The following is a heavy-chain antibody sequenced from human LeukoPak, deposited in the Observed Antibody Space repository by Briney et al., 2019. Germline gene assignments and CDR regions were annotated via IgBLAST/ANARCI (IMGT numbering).Heavy chain of an antibody. CDR2: IYSGGST. V-gene: IGHV3-66*01. Sequence: GGSLRLSCAASGFSVSSNYMSWVRQAPGKGLEWVSVIYSGGSTYYADSVKGRFSISRDNSKNTLYLQMNSLRAEGTAVYYCAKSPPRYCSGGSCYSPFDYWGQGTLVTVSS. CDR1: GFSVSSNY. CDR3: AKSPPRYCSGGSCYSPFDY. J-gene: IGHJ4*02. D-gene: IGHD2-15*01.